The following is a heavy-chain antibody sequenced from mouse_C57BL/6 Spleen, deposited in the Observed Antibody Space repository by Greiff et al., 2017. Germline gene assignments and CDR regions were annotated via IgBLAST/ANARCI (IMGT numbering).Heavy chain of an antibody. V-gene: IGHV1-20*01. Sequence: EVQLQESGPELVKPGDSVKISCKASGYSFTGYFMNWVMQNHGKSLEWIRHINPYNGHTFYNQKFKGKATLTVEKSSSTSQIDLRSLTSEDSAVYYFARSYDYDAMYYWSQGTSVTVSS. CDR1: GYSFTGYF. CDR3: ARSYDYDAMYY. CDR2: INPYNGHT. J-gene: IGHJ4*01.